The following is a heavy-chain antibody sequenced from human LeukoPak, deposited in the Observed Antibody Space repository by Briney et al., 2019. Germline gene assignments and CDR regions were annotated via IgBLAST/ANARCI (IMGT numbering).Heavy chain of an antibody. D-gene: IGHD2-21*02. CDR2: IFHSGST. Sequence: SETLSLTCAVSGYSISSGYYWGWIRQPPGKGLEWIGSIFHSGSTYYNPSLKSRVTISVDTSKNQLSLKLSSVTAADTAVYYCARVVVVTAIPIGHFDYWGQGTLVTASS. CDR3: ARVVVVTAIPIGHFDY. J-gene: IGHJ4*02. V-gene: IGHV4-38-2*01. CDR1: GYSISSGYY.